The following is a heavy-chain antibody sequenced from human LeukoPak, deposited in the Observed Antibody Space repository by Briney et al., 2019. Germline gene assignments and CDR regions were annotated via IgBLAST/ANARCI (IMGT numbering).Heavy chain of an antibody. J-gene: IGHJ6*02. CDR3: ARPRNDILSGFHYYYGMDV. Sequence: GGSLRLSCAASGFTFSSYWMHWVRQAPGKGLVWVSRINSDGRSTSYADSVKGRFTISRDNAKSTLYLQMNSLRAEDTAVYYCARPRNDILSGFHYYYGMDVWGQGTTVTLSS. D-gene: IGHD3-9*01. CDR1: GFTFSSYW. V-gene: IGHV3-74*01. CDR2: INSDGRST.